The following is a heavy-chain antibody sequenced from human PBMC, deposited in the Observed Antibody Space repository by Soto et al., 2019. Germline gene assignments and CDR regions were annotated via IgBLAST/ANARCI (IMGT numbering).Heavy chain of an antibody. J-gene: IGHJ6*02. CDR2: ISYDGSNK. D-gene: IGHD3-10*01. CDR1: GFTFSSYG. V-gene: IGHV3-30*18. Sequence: QVQLVESGGGVVQPGRSLRLSCAASGFTFSSYGMHWVRQAPGKGLEWVAVISYDGSNKYYADSVKGRFTISRDNSKKXXYLKRNSLRAEDTAVYYCAKDGGYYGSGSYSVGENYYGMAVWGQGTTVTVSS. CDR3: AKDGGYYGSGSYSVGENYYGMAV.